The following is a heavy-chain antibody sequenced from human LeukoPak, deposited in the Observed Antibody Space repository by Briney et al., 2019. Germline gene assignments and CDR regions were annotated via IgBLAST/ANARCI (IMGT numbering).Heavy chain of an antibody. CDR2: MYHSGIT. V-gene: IGHV4-38-2*01. Sequence: PSETLSLTCAVSGYSINSAYYWGWIRQPPGKGLEWIGGMYHSGITYYNPSLKSRVTISVDTSKNQFSLKLNSVTAADTAVYYCARLTPGKNWFDPWGQGTLVTVSS. CDR3: ARLTPGKNWFDP. D-gene: IGHD3-10*01. J-gene: IGHJ5*02. CDR1: GYSINSAYY.